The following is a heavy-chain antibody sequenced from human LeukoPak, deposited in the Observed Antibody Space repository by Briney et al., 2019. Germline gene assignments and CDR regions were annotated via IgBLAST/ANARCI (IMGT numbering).Heavy chain of an antibody. Sequence: GGSLRLSCAASGFTFSSYSMNWVRQAPGKGLEWISSISGRSDNTYYADSVKGRFTISRDNSKNTLYLQMNSLRAEDTAVYYCAKWGRVLLAADYFDYWGQGTLVTVSS. J-gene: IGHJ4*02. V-gene: IGHV3-23*01. CDR1: GFTFSSYS. CDR3: AKWGRVLLAADYFDY. CDR2: ISGRSDNT. D-gene: IGHD2-2*01.